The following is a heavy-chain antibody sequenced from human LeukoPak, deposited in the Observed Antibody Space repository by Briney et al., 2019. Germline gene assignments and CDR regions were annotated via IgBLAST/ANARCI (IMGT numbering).Heavy chain of an antibody. CDR2: IYYSGST. CDR1: GGSISSSSYY. D-gene: IGHD6-19*01. CDR3: ARDRGLAVALQ. J-gene: IGHJ4*02. Sequence: SETLSLTCTVSGGSISSSSYYWGWIRQPPGKGLEWIGSIYYSGSTYYNPSLKSRVTISVDTSKNQFSLKLSSVTAADTAVYYCARDRGLAVALQWGQGTLVTVSS. V-gene: IGHV4-39*07.